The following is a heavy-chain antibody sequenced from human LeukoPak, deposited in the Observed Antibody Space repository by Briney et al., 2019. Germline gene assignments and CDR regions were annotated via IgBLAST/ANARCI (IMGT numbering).Heavy chain of an antibody. CDR3: AVLRYYYDSSGPYYFDY. CDR2: IYTSGST. Sequence: PSQTLSLTCTVSGGSISSGSYYWRWIRQPAGKGLEWIGRIYTSGSTNYNPSLKSRVTISVDTSKNRFSLKLSSVTAADTAVYYCAVLRYYYDSSGPYYFDYWGQGTLVTVSS. J-gene: IGHJ4*02. CDR1: GGSISSGSYY. D-gene: IGHD3-22*01. V-gene: IGHV4-61*02.